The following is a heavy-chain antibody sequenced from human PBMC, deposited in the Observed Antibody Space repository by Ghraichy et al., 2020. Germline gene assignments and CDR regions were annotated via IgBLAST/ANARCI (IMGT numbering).Heavy chain of an antibody. D-gene: IGHD6-13*01. CDR2: IDYTGVTI. J-gene: IGHJ4*02. Sequence: GGSLRLSCAGSGFTFSNYVFSWVRQAPGKGLEWVSVIDYTGVTIYYADSVKGRFTISRDNSKNTLYLQMNSLRAEDTAVYYCAKEVGGAAPGTRYFDFWGQGTLVTASS. CDR1: GFTFSNYV. V-gene: IGHV3-23*01. CDR3: AKEVGGAAPGTRYFDF.